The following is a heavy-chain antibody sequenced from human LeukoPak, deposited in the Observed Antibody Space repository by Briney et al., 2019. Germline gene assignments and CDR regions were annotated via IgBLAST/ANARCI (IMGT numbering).Heavy chain of an antibody. CDR2: INPNSGGT. V-gene: IGHV1-2*02. CDR3: ARDPGIAARYYYYYMDV. Sequence: ASVKVSCKASGYTFTGYYMHWVRQAPGQGLEWMGWINPNSGGTNYAQKFQGRVTMTRDTSISTAYMELSRLRSDDTAVYYCARDPGIAARYYYYYMDVWGKGTTVTVSS. D-gene: IGHD6-6*01. CDR1: GYTFTGYY. J-gene: IGHJ6*03.